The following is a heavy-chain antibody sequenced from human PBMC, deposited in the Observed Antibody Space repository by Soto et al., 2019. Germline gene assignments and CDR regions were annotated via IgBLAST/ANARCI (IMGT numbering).Heavy chain of an antibody. CDR3: THKVGRGAGMDV. V-gene: IGHV2-5*02. CDR1: GFSLSNSGVG. J-gene: IGHJ6*02. CDR2: IYWDDDE. D-gene: IGHD2-15*01. Sequence: QITVKESGPTLVKPTQTLTLTCTFSGFSLSNSGVGVAWIRQPPGKALEWLALIYWDDDERYRPSLRSRLTITKDTSKNQVVLTMTNVDPVDTATYFCTHKVGRGAGMDVWGQGTTGTVSS.